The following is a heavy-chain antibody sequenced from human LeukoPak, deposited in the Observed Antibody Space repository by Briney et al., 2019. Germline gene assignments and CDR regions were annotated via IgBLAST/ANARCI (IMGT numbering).Heavy chain of an antibody. CDR1: GFTFSSYG. D-gene: IGHD6-19*01. CDR3: AKVRWDNSGWYYLDY. CDR2: ISYDGSNK. Sequence: GGSLRLSRAASGFTFSSYGMHWVRQAPGKGLEWVAVISYDGSNKYYADSVKGRFTISRANSKSTLYLQMNSLRAEDTAVYYCAKVRWDNSGWYYLDYWGQGTLVTVSS. J-gene: IGHJ4*02. V-gene: IGHV3-30*18.